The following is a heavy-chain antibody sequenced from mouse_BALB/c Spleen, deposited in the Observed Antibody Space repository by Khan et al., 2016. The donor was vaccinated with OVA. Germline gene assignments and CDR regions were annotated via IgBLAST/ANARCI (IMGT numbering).Heavy chain of an antibody. J-gene: IGHJ3*01. V-gene: IGHV5-6*01. CDR1: GFTFSTYG. Sequence: EVELVESGGDIVKPGGSLKLSCAASGFTFSTYGMSWVRQTPDKRLEWVATVSTGGHYTSYTDTVKGRFTFSRANSKNTPYLQMSSLRSEDTAMFYCTRLAYYYDSEGFAYWGQGTLVTVSA. CDR3: TRLAYYYDSEGFAY. D-gene: IGHD1-1*01. CDR2: VSTGGHYT.